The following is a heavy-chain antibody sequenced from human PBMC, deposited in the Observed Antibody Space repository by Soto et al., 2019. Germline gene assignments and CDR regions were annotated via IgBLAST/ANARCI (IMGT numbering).Heavy chain of an antibody. D-gene: IGHD6-13*01. CDR2: IWYDGSNK. CDR3: ASIAAAGTQGYYGIDV. J-gene: IGHJ6*02. V-gene: IGHV3-33*01. Sequence: QVQLVASGGGVVQPGRSLRLSCAASGFTFSSYGMHWVRQAPGKGLEWVAVIWYDGSNKYYADSVKGRFTISRDNSKNTLYLQMNSMRAEDTAVYYCASIAAAGTQGYYGIDVWGQGTTVTVAS. CDR1: GFTFSSYG.